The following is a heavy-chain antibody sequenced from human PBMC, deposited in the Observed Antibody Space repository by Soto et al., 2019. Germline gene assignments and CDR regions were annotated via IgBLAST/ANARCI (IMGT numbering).Heavy chain of an antibody. J-gene: IGHJ3*02. D-gene: IGHD3-16*02. Sequence: VGSLRLSCAASGFTFSSYDMHWVRQATGKGLEWVSAIGTAGDTYYPGSVKGRFTISRENAKNSLYLQMNSLRAGDTAVYYCARGQYDYIWGSYRFGAFDIWGQGTMVTVSS. V-gene: IGHV3-13*01. CDR3: ARGQYDYIWGSYRFGAFDI. CDR2: IGTAGDT. CDR1: GFTFSSYD.